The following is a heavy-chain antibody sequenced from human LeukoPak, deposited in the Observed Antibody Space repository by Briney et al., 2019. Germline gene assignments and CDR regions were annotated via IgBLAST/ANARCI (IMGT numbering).Heavy chain of an antibody. Sequence: SETLSLTCTLSGTSISSSSYYWGWIRQPPGKGLEWIGSIYSSGSTYYNPSLKSRVTMSVDTSKEQFSLKLSSVTAADTAVYYCARHRFIWGSSHYFGMDVWGQGTTVIVSS. D-gene: IGHD3-16*01. J-gene: IGHJ6*02. V-gene: IGHV4-39*01. CDR1: GTSISSSSYY. CDR2: IYSSGST. CDR3: ARHRFIWGSSHYFGMDV.